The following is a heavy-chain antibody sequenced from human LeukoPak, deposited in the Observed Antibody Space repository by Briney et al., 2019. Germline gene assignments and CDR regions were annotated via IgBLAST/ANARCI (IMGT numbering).Heavy chain of an antibody. J-gene: IGHJ4*02. Sequence: AGSLRLSCAASGFTFSDYYMSWIRQAPGKGLEWVSYISSSSYSTNYADSVKGRFTISRHNAKNSLYLQMNSLRAEDTAVYYCARDPKHWYYFDFWGQGTLVTVSS. CDR1: GFTFSDYY. D-gene: IGHD2-8*02. CDR2: ISSSSYST. V-gene: IGHV3-11*06. CDR3: ARDPKHWYYFDF.